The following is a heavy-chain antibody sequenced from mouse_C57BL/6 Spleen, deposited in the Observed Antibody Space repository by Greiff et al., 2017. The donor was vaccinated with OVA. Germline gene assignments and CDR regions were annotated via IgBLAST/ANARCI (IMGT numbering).Heavy chain of an antibody. J-gene: IGHJ1*03. CDR1: GFTFSDYG. CDR2: ISSGSSTI. CDR3: ARPGFDV. V-gene: IGHV5-17*01. Sequence: EVKVVESGGGLVKPGGSLKLSCAASGFTFSDYGMHWVRQAPEKGLEWVAYISSGSSTIYYADTVKGRFTISRDNAKNTLFLQMTSLRSEDTAMYYCARPGFDVWGTGTTVTVSS.